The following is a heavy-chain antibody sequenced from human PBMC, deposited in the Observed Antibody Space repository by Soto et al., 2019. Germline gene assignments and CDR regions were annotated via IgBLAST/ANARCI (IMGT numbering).Heavy chain of an antibody. CDR3: ARDRSYSLDV. J-gene: IGHJ6*02. CDR1: GSTFSNDL. CDR2: INSDGSST. V-gene: IGHV3-74*01. Sequence: PGGSRRLSCAVSGSTFSNDLMHWVRQAPGKGLVWVSHINSDGSSTNYADFVKGRFTIARDNAKNTVYLQMNSLRAEDTAVYYCARDRSYSLDVWGQGTTVTSP.